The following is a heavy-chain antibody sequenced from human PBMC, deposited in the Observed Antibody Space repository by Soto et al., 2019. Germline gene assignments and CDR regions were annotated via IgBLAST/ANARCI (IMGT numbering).Heavy chain of an antibody. CDR2: ISAHNGNT. Sequence: QVHLVQSGAEVKKPGASVKVSCKASGYTFTSYGITWVRQAPGQGLEWMGWISAHNGNTDYAQKLQGRGIVTRETSTSTAYMELRSLISDDTAVYYCARGRYGDYWGQGALVTVSS. J-gene: IGHJ4*02. D-gene: IGHD1-1*01. CDR3: ARGRYGDY. V-gene: IGHV1-18*01. CDR1: GYTFTSYG.